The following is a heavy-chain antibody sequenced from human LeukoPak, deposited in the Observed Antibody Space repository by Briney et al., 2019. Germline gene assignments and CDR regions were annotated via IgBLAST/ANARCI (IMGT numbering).Heavy chain of an antibody. CDR1: GGSISSGGYS. CDR2: IYHSGST. V-gene: IGHV4-30-2*01. D-gene: IGHD3-22*01. J-gene: IGHJ4*02. Sequence: SSETPSLTCAVSGGSISSGGYSWSWIRQPPGKGLEWIGYIYHSGSTYYNPSLKSRVTISVDTSKNQFSLKLSSVTAADTAVYYCARHRSSGLAGLFDYWGQGTLVTVSS. CDR3: ARHRSSGLAGLFDY.